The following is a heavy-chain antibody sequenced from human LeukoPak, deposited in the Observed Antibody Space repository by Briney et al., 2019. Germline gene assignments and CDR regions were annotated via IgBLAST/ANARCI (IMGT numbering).Heavy chain of an antibody. V-gene: IGHV3-48*01. J-gene: IGHJ6*02. CDR1: GFTFSTYS. Sequence: GGSLRLSCAASGFTFSTYSMKWVRQAPGKGLEWVSYISDSGAMYYADSVRGRFTISRENAQNSLFLQMNSLRAEDTAVYYCARDTDTALDVWGQGTTVTVSS. CDR3: ARDTDTALDV. CDR2: ISDSGAM.